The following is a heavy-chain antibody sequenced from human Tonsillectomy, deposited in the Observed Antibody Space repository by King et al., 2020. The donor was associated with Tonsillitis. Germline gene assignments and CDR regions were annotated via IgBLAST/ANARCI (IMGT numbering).Heavy chain of an antibody. CDR1: GFTVSSNY. J-gene: IGHJ4*02. V-gene: IGHV3-53*02. Sequence: VQLVETGGGLIQPGGSLRLSCAASGFTVSSNYMSWVRQAPGKGLEWVSVIYSGGSTYYADSVKGRFTISRDNSKNTLYLQMNSLRAEDTAVYYCASSRSAYEFWSGYYFDYWGQGTLVTVSS. D-gene: IGHD3-3*01. CDR2: IYSGGST. CDR3: ASSRSAYEFWSGYYFDY.